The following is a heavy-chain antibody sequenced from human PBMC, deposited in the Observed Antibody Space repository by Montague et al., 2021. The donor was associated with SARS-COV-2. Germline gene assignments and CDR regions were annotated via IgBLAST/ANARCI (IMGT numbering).Heavy chain of an antibody. CDR1: GGSISSGGYS. J-gene: IGHJ4*02. CDR3: ASMVRAQVYYFDY. CDR2: IFYSGST. V-gene: IGHV4-39*01. D-gene: IGHD3-10*01. Sequence: SETLSLTCAVSGGSISSGGYSWGWIRQPPGKGLEWIGSIFYSGSTDYNPSLKSRVTISVDTSKNQFSLKLSSVTAADTAVYYCASMVRAQVYYFDYWGQGTLVTVSS.